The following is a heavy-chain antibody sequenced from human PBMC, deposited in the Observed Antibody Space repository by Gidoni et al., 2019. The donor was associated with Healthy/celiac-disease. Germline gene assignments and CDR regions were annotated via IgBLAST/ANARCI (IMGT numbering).Heavy chain of an antibody. CDR1: VYTFTSYY. D-gene: IGHD6-13*01. CDR2: INPSGCST. V-gene: IGHV1-46*03. J-gene: IGHJ6*03. Sequence: QVQLLQSGAEVKKPGASVKVSCNASVYTFTSYYMHWVRQAPGQGLEWMGIINPSGCSTSDAQKVQGRVTMTRDTSTSKVYMERSSLGSEDTAVYYCARGGRVYPLYYMDVWGKGTTVTVSS. CDR3: ARGGRVYPLYYMDV.